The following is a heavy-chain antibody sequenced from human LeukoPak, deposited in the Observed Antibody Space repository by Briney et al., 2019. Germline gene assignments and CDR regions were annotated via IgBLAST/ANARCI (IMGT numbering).Heavy chain of an antibody. CDR2: ISSSSSYI. CDR3: AREAVRPDLGIRFLEWLLDMDV. CDR1: GFTFSSYS. J-gene: IGHJ6*03. V-gene: IGHV3-21*01. D-gene: IGHD3-3*01. Sequence: KPGGSLRLSCAASGFTFSSYSMNWVRQAPGKGLEWVSSISSSSSYIYYADSVKGRFTISRDNAKNSLYLQMNSLRAEDTAVYYCAREAVRPDLGIRFLEWLLDMDVWGKGTTVTVSS.